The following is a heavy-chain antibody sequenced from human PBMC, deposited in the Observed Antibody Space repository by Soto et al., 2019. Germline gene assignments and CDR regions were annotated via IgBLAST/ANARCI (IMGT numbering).Heavy chain of an antibody. CDR1: GFSLSTSGVG. Sequence: QITLKESGPTLVKPTQTLTLTCTFSGFSLSTSGVGVGWIRQPPGKALEWLALIYWDDDKRYSPSLKSRLTITKDTSKNPVVLTMTNMDPVDTATYYCAHSRGVPATAGFGYWGQGTLVTVSS. CDR3: AHSRGVPATAGFGY. D-gene: IGHD2-2*01. V-gene: IGHV2-5*02. J-gene: IGHJ4*02. CDR2: IYWDDDK.